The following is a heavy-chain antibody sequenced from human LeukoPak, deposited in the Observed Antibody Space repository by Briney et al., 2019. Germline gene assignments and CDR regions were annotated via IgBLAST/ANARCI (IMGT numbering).Heavy chain of an antibody. D-gene: IGHD7-27*01. Sequence: ASVKVSCKASGYTFTSYDLNWVRQATGQRPEWMGWMSPNSGDTGYAQKFQDRVTMTRNTSISTAYMELSSLRSDDTAVYYCARGPPNWGYDYWGPGTLVTVSS. CDR3: ARGPPNWGYDY. CDR2: MSPNSGDT. J-gene: IGHJ4*02. CDR1: GYTFTSYD. V-gene: IGHV1-8*01.